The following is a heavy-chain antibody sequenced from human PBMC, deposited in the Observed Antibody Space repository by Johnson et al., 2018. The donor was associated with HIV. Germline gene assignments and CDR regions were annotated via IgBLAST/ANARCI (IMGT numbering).Heavy chain of an antibody. D-gene: IGHD6-13*01. CDR2: ISYDGSNK. J-gene: IGHJ3*02. CDR1: GFTFSSYA. CDR3: AKDRKGSSSWLRSGVAFDI. Sequence: QVQLVESGGGVVQPGRSLRLSCAASGFTFSSYAMHWVRQAPGKGLEWVAVISYDGSNKYYADSVKGRFTISRDNSKNFLYLQMNSLRAEDTALYYCAKDRKGSSSWLRSGVAFDIWGQGTMVTVSS. V-gene: IGHV3-30*04.